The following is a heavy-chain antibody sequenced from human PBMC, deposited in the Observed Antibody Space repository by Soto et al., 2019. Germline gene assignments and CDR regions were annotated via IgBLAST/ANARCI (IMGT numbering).Heavy chain of an antibody. CDR1: GGSISNSF. CDR2: IYNSGST. Sequence: PSGTLSPTSTASGGSISNSFWSWLRQSPEKGLEWIGYIYNSGSTNYNPSLKSRVTISVDTSKNQFSLKVNSVTAADTAVYYCARRAVVAVTGSLDNWLDPWGQGILVTVSS. V-gene: IGHV4-59*01. J-gene: IGHJ5*02. CDR3: ARRAVVAVTGSLDNWLDP. D-gene: IGHD2-21*01.